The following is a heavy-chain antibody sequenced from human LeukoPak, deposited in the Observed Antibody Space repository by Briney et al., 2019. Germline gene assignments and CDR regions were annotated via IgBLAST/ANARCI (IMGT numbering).Heavy chain of an antibody. CDR3: ASEWDEMVF. V-gene: IGHV4-34*01. D-gene: IGHD2-8*01. CDR1: GGSFSGYY. J-gene: IGHJ4*02. CDR2: INHSGST. Sequence: SETLSLTCAVYGGSFSGYYWSWIRQPPGKGLEWIGEINHSGSTNYNPSLKSRVTISVDTSKNQFSLKLSSVTAADTAVYYCASEWDEMVFWGQGTLVTVSS.